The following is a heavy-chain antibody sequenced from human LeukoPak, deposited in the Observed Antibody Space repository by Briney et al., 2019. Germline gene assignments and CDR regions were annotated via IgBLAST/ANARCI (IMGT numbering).Heavy chain of an antibody. CDR1: GGSISSSSYY. V-gene: IGHV4-39*01. D-gene: IGHD3-22*01. Sequence: PSETLSLTCTVSGGSISSSSYYWGWIRQPPGKGLKWIGSIYSSGSTYYNPSLKSRVTISVDTSKNQFSLKVSSVTAADTAVYYCARSRVVSTLHYFDYWGQGIVVTVSS. CDR3: ARSRVVSTLHYFDY. CDR2: IYSSGST. J-gene: IGHJ4*02.